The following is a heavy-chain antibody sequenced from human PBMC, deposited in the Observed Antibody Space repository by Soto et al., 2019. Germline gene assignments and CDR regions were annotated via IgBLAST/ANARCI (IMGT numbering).Heavy chain of an antibody. V-gene: IGHV4-34*01. CDR3: AIRTPHYYYYGMDV. J-gene: IGHJ6*02. D-gene: IGHD1-1*01. CDR1: GGSFSGYY. Sequence: PSETLSLTCAVYGGSFSGYYWSWIRQPPGKGLEWIGEINHSGSTNYNPSLKSRVTISVDTSKNQFSLKLSSVTAADTAVYYCAIRTPHYYYYGMDVWGQGTTVTVSS. CDR2: INHSGST.